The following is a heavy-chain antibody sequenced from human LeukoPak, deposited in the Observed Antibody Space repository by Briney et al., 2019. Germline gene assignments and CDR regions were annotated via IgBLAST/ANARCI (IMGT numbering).Heavy chain of an antibody. J-gene: IGHJ5*02. D-gene: IGHD1-26*01. CDR2: ISYDGSNK. CDR3: AKGGANNWFDP. CDR1: GFTFSSYG. Sequence: GGSLRLSCAASGFTFSSYGMHWVRQAPGKGLEWVAVISYDGSNKYYADSVKGRFTISRDNSKNTLYLQMNSLRAEDTAVYYCAKGGANNWFDPWGQGTLVTVSS. V-gene: IGHV3-30*18.